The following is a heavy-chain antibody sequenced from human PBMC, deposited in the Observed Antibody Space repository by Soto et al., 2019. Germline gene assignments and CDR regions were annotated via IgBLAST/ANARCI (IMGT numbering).Heavy chain of an antibody. V-gene: IGHV3-21*01. CDR2: ISSSSSYI. D-gene: IGHD5-12*01. J-gene: IGHJ4*02. CDR3: AKSGYDWDGLFDY. CDR1: GFTFSSYS. Sequence: PGGPLRLSCPASGFTFSSYSMNWVRQAPGKGLEWVSSISSSSSYIYYGDSVKGRFTISRDNAKNSLYLQMNSLRADDTAVYYCAKSGYDWDGLFDYWGQGTLVTVSS.